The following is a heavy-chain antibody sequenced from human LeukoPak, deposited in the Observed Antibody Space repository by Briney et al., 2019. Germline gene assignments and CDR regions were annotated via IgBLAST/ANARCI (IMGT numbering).Heavy chain of an antibody. Sequence: ASVKVSCKASGHTFTGYYIHWVRQAPGQGLEWMGWINPNSGGTNFAQKFQGRVTMISDTSISTAYMELSSLTSDDTAMFYCARGVSGSHYDSWGQGTLVTVSS. CDR3: ARGVSGSHYDS. CDR1: GHTFTGYY. V-gene: IGHV1-2*02. J-gene: IGHJ4*02. D-gene: IGHD1-26*01. CDR2: INPNSGGT.